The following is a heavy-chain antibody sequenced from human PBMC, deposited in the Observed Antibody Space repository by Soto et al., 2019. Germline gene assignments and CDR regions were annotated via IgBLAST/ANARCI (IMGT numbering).Heavy chain of an antibody. Sequence: GGSLRLSCAACGFSFSIYGMHWVRQAPGKXLEWVALISHDASIKYYGESVKGRFTISRDNSKNTLSLQMNSLRVEDTAVYYCAKSRIVATINFVYYGMDVWGQGTTVTVSS. CDR2: ISHDASIK. CDR3: AKSRIVATINFVYYGMDV. J-gene: IGHJ6*02. D-gene: IGHD5-12*01. V-gene: IGHV3-30*18. CDR1: GFSFSIYG.